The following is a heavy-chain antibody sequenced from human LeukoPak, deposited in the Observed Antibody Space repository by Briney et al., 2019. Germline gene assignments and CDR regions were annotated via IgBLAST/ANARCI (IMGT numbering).Heavy chain of an antibody. CDR3: ARVYGSANYHNYWYFDL. D-gene: IGHD3-10*01. Sequence: GGSLRLSCAASGFIFSAYDIHWVRQAAGKGLEWVSGFGTAGDTFYSDSVRGRFTISRENDKDSLFLQMNNLRAGDTAMYYCARVYGSANYHNYWYFDLWGRGTLVTVSS. V-gene: IGHV3-13*01. J-gene: IGHJ2*01. CDR1: GFIFSAYD. CDR2: FGTAGDT.